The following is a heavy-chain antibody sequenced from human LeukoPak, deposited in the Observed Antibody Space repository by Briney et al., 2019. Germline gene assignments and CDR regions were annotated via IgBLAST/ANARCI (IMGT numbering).Heavy chain of an antibody. Sequence: KPSETLSLTCTVYGGSFSGYCWSWIRQPPGKGLEWVGEINHSGSTNYNPSLKSRVTISVDTSKNQFSLKLTSMTAADTAVYYCARGGYCSGGSCYYLFDYWGQGTLVTVSS. J-gene: IGHJ4*02. CDR1: GGSFSGYC. CDR3: ARGGYCSGGSCYYLFDY. D-gene: IGHD2-15*01. V-gene: IGHV4-34*01. CDR2: INHSGST.